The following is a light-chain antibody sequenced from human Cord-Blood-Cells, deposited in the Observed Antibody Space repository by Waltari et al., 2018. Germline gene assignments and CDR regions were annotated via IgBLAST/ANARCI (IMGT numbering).Light chain of an antibody. CDR1: SSDVGGYNY. CDR2: DVS. Sequence: QSALTQPASVSGSPGQSITISCTGTSSDVGGYNYVSWYQQHPGNAPKLMIYDVSNRPSGVSNRFSGSKSGNTASLTISGLQAEDEADCYCSSYTSSSTYVVFGGGTKLTVL. J-gene: IGLJ2*01. V-gene: IGLV2-14*01. CDR3: SSYTSSSTYVV.